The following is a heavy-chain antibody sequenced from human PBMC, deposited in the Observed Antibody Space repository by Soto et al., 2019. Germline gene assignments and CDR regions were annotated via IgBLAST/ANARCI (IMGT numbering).Heavy chain of an antibody. J-gene: IGHJ5*02. CDR3: GYIYYSGSTNYSLTINRQISKTVDMPQIRFSRELSSVTAAYTGVYFFATDRGPLSGPNPNGFDP. V-gene: IGHV4-61*01. Sequence: SETLSLTCTVSGGTVSSGCYYWSWIRQPPGQGLEWFGYIYYSACTNYNPTLKSRVTISVATSTHHLYLKLRTVTAAAPALYSNGYIYYSGSTNYSLTINRQISKTVDMPQIRFSRELSSVTAAYTGVYFFATDRGPLSGPNPNGFDPWGQGTLVTVSS. CDR2: IYYSACT. D-gene: IGHD2-21*02. CDR1: GGTVSSGCYY.